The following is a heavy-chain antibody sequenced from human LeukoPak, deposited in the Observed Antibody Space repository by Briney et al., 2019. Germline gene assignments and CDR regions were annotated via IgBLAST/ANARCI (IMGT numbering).Heavy chain of an antibody. CDR1: GFTFSSYG. CDR3: AKSDLGHRSRQVGHFDY. D-gene: IGHD2-15*01. CDR2: IWYDGSNK. V-gene: IGHV3-30*02. J-gene: IGHJ4*02. Sequence: RGSLRLSCAASGFTFSSYGMHWVRQAPGKGLEWVAVIWYDGSNKYYTDSVKGRFTISRDNSKNTLYLQMNSLRTEDTAVYYCAKSDLGHRSRQVGHFDYWGQGTLVTVSS.